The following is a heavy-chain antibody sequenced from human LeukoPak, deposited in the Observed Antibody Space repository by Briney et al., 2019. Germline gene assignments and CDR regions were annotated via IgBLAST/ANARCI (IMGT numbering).Heavy chain of an antibody. CDR1: GGSISSGDYY. D-gene: IGHD2/OR15-2a*01. CDR2: IYYSGST. Sequence: SQTLSLTCTVSGGSISSGDYYWSWIRQPPGKGLEWIGYIYYSGSTYYNPSLKSRVTISVDTSKNQFSLKLSSVTAADTAVYYCANIKDGEYYYMDVWGKGTTVTVSS. J-gene: IGHJ6*03. V-gene: IGHV4-30-4*08. CDR3: ANIKDGEYYYMDV.